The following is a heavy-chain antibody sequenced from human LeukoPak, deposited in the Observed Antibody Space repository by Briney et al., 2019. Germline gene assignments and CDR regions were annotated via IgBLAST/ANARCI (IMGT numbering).Heavy chain of an antibody. CDR2: ISGSGGST. CDR3: ATYYYDSSGYWYYFDY. J-gene: IGHJ4*02. V-gene: IGHV3-23*01. D-gene: IGHD3-22*01. Sequence: GGSLRLSCAASGPTLSTYGMSWVRQAPGKGLEWVSGISGSGGSTYYADSVKGRFTISRDNSKNTLYLQMHSLRAEDTAVYYCATYYYDSSGYWYYFDYWGQGTLVTVSS. CDR1: GPTLSTYG.